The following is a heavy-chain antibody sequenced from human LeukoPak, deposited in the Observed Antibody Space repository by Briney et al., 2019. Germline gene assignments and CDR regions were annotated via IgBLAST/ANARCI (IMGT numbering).Heavy chain of an antibody. D-gene: IGHD3-10*01. V-gene: IGHV4-59*12. CDR2: IYYSGST. J-gene: IGHJ6*03. CDR1: GGSISSYY. Sequence: SETLSLTCTVSGGSISSYYWSWIRQPPGKGLEWIGYIYYSGSTNYNPSLKSRVTISVDTSKNQLSLKLSYVTAADTAVYYRARGLLLFGELSYYYYYMDVWGKGTTVTISS. CDR3: ARGLLLFGELSYYYYYMDV.